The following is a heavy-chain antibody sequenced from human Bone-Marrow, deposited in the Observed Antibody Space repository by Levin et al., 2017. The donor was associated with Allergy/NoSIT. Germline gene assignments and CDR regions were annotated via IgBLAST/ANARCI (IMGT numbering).Heavy chain of an antibody. V-gene: IGHV4-59*08. J-gene: IGHJ3*02. CDR3: AAPDRQQLGWDAFDI. D-gene: IGHD6-13*01. CDR2: IYYSGST. CDR1: GGSISSYY. Sequence: SQTLSLTCTVSGGSISSYYWSWIRQPPGKGLEWIGYIYYSGSTNYNPSLKSRVTISVDTSKNQFSLKLSSVTAADTAVYYCAAPDRQQLGWDAFDIWGQGTMVTVSS.